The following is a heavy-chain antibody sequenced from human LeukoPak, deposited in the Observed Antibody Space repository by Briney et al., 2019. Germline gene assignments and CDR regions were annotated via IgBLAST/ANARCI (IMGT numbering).Heavy chain of an antibody. CDR2: ISAGGGRT. V-gene: IGHV3-23*01. J-gene: IGHJ4*02. CDR1: GFTSSSYA. Sequence: GGSLRLSCATSGFTSSSYAMSWVRQAPGKGLEWVSGISAGGGRTYYADSVKGRFTISRDNSKNTLFLQMNSLRAEDTAVYYCAKDRIRHYYGSGNYYFDYWGQGTLVTVSS. D-gene: IGHD3-10*01. CDR3: AKDRIRHYYGSGNYYFDY.